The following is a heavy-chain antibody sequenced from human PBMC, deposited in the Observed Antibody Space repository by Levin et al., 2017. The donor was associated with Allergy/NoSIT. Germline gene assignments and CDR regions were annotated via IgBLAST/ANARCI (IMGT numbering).Heavy chain of an antibody. CDR2: IYSSGSA. CDR1: GGSISSGSYY. V-gene: IGHV4-61*02. J-gene: IGHJ4*02. CDR3: ARAEVGSAH. Sequence: SETLSLTCKVSGGSISSGSYYWSWIRQPAAKGLEWIGRIYSSGSANYNPSLKSRVTITVDTSKNQFSLKLSSVTAADTAVYYCARAEVGSAHWGQGTLVTVSS. D-gene: IGHD3-10*01.